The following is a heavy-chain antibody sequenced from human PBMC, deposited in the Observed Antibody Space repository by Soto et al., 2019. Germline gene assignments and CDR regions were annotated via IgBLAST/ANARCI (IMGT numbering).Heavy chain of an antibody. D-gene: IGHD6-19*01. CDR2: MNPNSGNT. V-gene: IGHV1-8*01. J-gene: IGHJ6*02. Sequence: ASVKVSCKASGYTFTSYDINWVRQATGQGLEWMGWMNPNSGNTGYAQKFQGRVTMTRNTSISTAYMELSSLRSEDTAAYYCARGTSRGSGWYGYYDYGMDVWGQGTTVTVSS. CDR1: GYTFTSYD. CDR3: ARGTSRGSGWYGYYDYGMDV.